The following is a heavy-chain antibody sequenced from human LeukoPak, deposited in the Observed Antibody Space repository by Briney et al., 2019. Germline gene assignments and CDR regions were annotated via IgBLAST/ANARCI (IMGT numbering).Heavy chain of an antibody. CDR1: GYTFTSYG. J-gene: IGHJ2*01. CDR2: ISTYNGNT. V-gene: IGHV1-18*01. Sequence: ASVKVSCKASGYTFTSYGISWVRQAPGQGLEWMGWISTYNGNTNYAQKLQGRVTMTTDTSTSTAYMELRSLRSDDTAVCYCARDPLPDDKGANWYFDLWGRGTLVTVSS. D-gene: IGHD3-9*01. CDR3: ARDPLPDDKGANWYFDL.